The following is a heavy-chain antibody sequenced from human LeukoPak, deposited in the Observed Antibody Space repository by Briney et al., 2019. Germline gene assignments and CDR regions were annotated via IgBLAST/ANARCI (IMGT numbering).Heavy chain of an antibody. Sequence: GGSLRLSCAASGFTFSSSAMSWVRQAPGKGLEWVSAISNNGGYTYYADSVKGRFTISRDNSKNTLSLQMNSLRAEDTAVYYCARESSGGTYSFDYWGQGTLVTVSS. V-gene: IGHV3-23*01. CDR2: ISNNGGYT. D-gene: IGHD3-10*01. CDR3: ARESSGGTYSFDY. CDR1: GFTFSSSA. J-gene: IGHJ4*02.